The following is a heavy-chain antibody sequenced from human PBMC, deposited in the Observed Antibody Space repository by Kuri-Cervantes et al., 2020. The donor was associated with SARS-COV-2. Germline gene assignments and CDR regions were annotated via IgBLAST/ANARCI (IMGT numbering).Heavy chain of an antibody. D-gene: IGHD3-3*01. V-gene: IGHV3-43*02. CDR1: GFIFNDYA. CDR3: AREAQRFTIFGVVIEGPTRENWFDP. J-gene: IGHJ5*02. CDR2: ISEDGRTT. Sequence: GESLKISCVASGFIFNDYAMHWVRQAPGKGLEWVCLISEDGRTTHCADSVKGRFTISRDNNKNSLYVQMNSLRAEDTAVYYCAREAQRFTIFGVVIEGPTRENWFDPWGQGTLVTVSS.